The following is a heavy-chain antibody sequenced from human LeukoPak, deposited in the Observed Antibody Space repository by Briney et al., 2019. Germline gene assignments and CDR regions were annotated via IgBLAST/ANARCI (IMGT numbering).Heavy chain of an antibody. CDR1: GVSLSRYD. CDR2: IGYSGST. V-gene: IGHV4-59*01. D-gene: IGHD3-9*01. J-gene: IGHJ6*02. CDR3: ASDILTGYYGMDV. Sequence: LGTLCLSCSVSGVSLSRYDWSWVRQPPGKGLEWFWDIGYSGSTNYNPSLRSTVTISVDTSKNPFSLNLSSVTAADTAVYYCASDILTGYYGMDVWGQGTTVTVSS.